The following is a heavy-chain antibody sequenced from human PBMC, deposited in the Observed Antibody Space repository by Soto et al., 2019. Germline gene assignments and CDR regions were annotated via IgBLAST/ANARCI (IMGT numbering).Heavy chain of an antibody. D-gene: IGHD2-2*02. CDR3: ARDLGYNYYYYYGMDV. CDR2: ISSSSSYI. V-gene: IGHV3-21*01. Sequence: PGGSLRLSCAASGFTFSSYSMSWVRQAPGKGLEWVSSISSSSSYIYYADSVKGRFTISRDNAKNSLYLQMNSLRAEDTAVYYCARDLGYNYYYYYGMDVWGQGTTVTVSS. CDR1: GFTFSSYS. J-gene: IGHJ6*02.